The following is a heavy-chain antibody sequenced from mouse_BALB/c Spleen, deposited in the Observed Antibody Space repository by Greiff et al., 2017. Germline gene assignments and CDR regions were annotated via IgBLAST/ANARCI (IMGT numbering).Heavy chain of an antibody. CDR3: ARGIYDGYSHFDY. CDR1: GYTFTDYW. Sequence: QVQLQQSGAELVMPGASVKMSCKASGYTFTDYWMHWVKQRPGQGLEWIGAIDTSDSYTSYNQKFKGKATLTVDESSSTAYMQLSSLTSEDSAVYYCARGIYDGYSHFDYWGQGTTLTVSS. CDR2: IDTSDSYT. D-gene: IGHD2-3*01. V-gene: IGHV1-69*01. J-gene: IGHJ2*01.